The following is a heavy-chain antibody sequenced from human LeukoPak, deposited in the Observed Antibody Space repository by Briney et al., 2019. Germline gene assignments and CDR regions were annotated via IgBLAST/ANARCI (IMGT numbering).Heavy chain of an antibody. J-gene: IGHJ4*02. D-gene: IGHD3-22*01. CDR2: IYYSGST. Sequence: SETLSLTCTVSGASISSYYWSWIRQPPGKGLEWIGYIYYSGSTNYNPALKSRVTISEDTSKDQISLKLSSVTAADTAVYYCARVRGYYDSSGYDYWGQGTLVTVSS. CDR1: GASISSYY. V-gene: IGHV4-59*01. CDR3: ARVRGYYDSSGYDY.